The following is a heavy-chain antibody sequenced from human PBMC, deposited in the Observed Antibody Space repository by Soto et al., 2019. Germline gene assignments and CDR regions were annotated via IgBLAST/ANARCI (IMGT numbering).Heavy chain of an antibody. CDR2: LSGSGGDT. J-gene: IGHJ4*02. CDR1: GFTFSSFA. V-gene: IGHV3-23*01. Sequence: GGSLRLSCVASGFTFSSFAMTWVRQAPGKGLEWVSTLSGSGGDTYYADSVNGRFTISRDKSKNTLYLQMDRLRVEDTAVYYCAKRGGYDYVWKSYRPDYWGQGTL. D-gene: IGHD3-16*02. CDR3: AKRGGYDYVWKSYRPDY.